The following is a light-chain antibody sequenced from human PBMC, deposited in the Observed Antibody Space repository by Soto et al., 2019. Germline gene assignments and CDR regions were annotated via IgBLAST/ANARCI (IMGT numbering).Light chain of an antibody. CDR3: QQYSNYPLT. V-gene: IGKV1-5*01. Sequence: DIQMTQSPSTLSASVGERVTITCRASQSVSGWLAWYQQKPGKAPNLLISDASSLASGVPSRFSGSGSGTEFTLTISILQPDDFATYYCQQYSNYPLTFGGGTKVDI. CDR2: DAS. CDR1: QSVSGW. J-gene: IGKJ4*01.